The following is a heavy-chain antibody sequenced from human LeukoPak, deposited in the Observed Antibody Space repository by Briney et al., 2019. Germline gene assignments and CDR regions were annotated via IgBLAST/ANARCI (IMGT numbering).Heavy chain of an antibody. CDR1: GFTFSSYS. J-gene: IGHJ4*02. V-gene: IGHV3-21*01. CDR3: ARDVQYYDFWSGYPRTHYFDY. CDR2: ISSSSSYI. D-gene: IGHD3-3*01. Sequence: GGSLRLSCAASGFTFSSYSMTWVRQAPGKGLEWVSSISSSSSYIYYADSVKGRFTISRDNAKNSLYLQMNSLRAEDTAVYYCARDVQYYDFWSGYPRTHYFDYWGQGTLVTVSS.